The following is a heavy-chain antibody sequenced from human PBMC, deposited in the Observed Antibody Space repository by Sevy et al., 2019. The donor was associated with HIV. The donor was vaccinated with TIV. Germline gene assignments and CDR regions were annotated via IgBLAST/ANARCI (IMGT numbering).Heavy chain of an antibody. D-gene: IGHD2-8*01. CDR3: ARDSRNGLDP. CDR1: GFIFSTYG. V-gene: IGHV3-33*01. J-gene: IGHJ5*02. Sequence: GGSLRLSCVASGFIFSTYGMHWVRQAPGKGLEGVAVIWYDGINKDYADSVKGGFIISRDNSKNTMYLEMDSLRAEDTAVYYCARDSRNGLDPWGQGALVTVSS. CDR2: IWYDGINK.